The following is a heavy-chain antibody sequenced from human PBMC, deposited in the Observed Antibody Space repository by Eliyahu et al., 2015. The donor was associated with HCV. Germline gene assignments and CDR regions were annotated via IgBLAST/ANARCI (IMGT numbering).Heavy chain of an antibody. Sequence: EVQLLESGGGLVQPGGSLRLSCAASGFTFSTFALGWVRQAPGKGLEWVSVISAGGDSTYYVDSVQGRFTISRDNSKNTLYLQMNSLRAEDTAVYYCAKDALGAAVTTRLFDYWGQGTLVTVSS. V-gene: IGHV3-23*01. D-gene: IGHD4-17*01. J-gene: IGHJ4*02. CDR1: GFTFSTFA. CDR3: AKDALGAAVTTRLFDY. CDR2: ISAGGDST.